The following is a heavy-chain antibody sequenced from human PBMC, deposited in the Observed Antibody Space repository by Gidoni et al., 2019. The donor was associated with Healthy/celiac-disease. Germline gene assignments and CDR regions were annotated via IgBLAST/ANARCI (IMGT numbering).Heavy chain of an antibody. CDR3: ARLTLERHRYYYGMDV. J-gene: IGHJ6*02. V-gene: IGHV4-59*01. CDR2: IYYSGST. CDR1: GGSIRSYY. Sequence: QVQLQESGPGLVKPSETLSLTCTVSGGSIRSYYWSWIRQPPGKGLEWIGYIYYSGSTNYNPSLKSRVTISVDTSKNQFSPKLSSVTAADTAVYYCARLTLERHRYYYGMDVWGQGTTVTVSS.